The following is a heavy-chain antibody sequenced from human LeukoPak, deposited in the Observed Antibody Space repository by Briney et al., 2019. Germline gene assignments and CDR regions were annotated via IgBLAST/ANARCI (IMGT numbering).Heavy chain of an antibody. CDR2: ISGSGGST. CDR1: GFSFSGYA. D-gene: IGHD3-10*01. Sequence: GSLRLSSAPSGFSFSGYAMRWVRQAPGRGLEWVSAISGSGGSTYYADSVKGRFTISRDKSKNTLYLQMNSLRAEDTAVYYCAKFHSGSAAYFDYWGQGTLVTVSS. V-gene: IGHV3-23*01. J-gene: IGHJ4*02. CDR3: AKFHSGSAAYFDY.